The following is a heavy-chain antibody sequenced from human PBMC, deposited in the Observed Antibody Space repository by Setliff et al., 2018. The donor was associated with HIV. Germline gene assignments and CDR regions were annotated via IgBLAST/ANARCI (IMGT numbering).Heavy chain of an antibody. CDR1: GGSISSHY. CDR3: AGADYSDTSGYYSNFDY. J-gene: IGHJ4*02. D-gene: IGHD3-22*01. CDR2: VYYSGIT. Sequence: TLSLTCSVSGGSISSHYWSWIRQPPGKGLEWIGYVYYSGITNYNVSLKSRVTTSVDTSKNQFSLKLRSVTAADTAVYYCAGADYSDTSGYYSNFDYWGQGTLVTVSS. V-gene: IGHV4-59*11.